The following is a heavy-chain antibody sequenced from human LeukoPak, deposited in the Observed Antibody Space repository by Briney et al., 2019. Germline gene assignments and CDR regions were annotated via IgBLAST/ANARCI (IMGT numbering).Heavy chain of an antibody. CDR3: ARVTAAADSPGYYFDN. J-gene: IGHJ4*02. CDR1: GGYLSNYP. CDR2: IVPILGVA. D-gene: IGHD6-13*01. Sequence: SVKVSCKASGGYLSNYPISWVRQAPGQGLEWMGRIVPILGVANYAQKFQGRVTITADSSTSTAYMEVSSLRSEDTAMYFCARVTAAADSPGYYFDNWGQGTLVTVSS. V-gene: IGHV1-69*02.